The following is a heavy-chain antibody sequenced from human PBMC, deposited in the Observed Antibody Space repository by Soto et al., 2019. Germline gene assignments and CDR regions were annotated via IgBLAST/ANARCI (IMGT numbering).Heavy chain of an antibody. CDR2: IIPMFGTA. CDR1: GGTFSTYA. J-gene: IGHJ4*02. CDR3: AGGIQLCLRRINSGYSG. Sequence: QVQLVQYGAEVKKPESSVKVSCKAPGGTFSTYAISWVRQAPGQGLEWMGGIIPMFGTATYAQRFQDRVKINADESTITVYMELSSLRSEVTAGYFCAGGIQLCLRRINSGYSGWGQGTLVTVSS. D-gene: IGHD5-18*01. V-gene: IGHV1-69*12.